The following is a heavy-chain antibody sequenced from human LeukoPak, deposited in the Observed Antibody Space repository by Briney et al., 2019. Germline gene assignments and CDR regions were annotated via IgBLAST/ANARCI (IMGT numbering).Heavy chain of an antibody. CDR2: ISCSSTSI. D-gene: IGHD1-14*01. V-gene: IGHV3-48*01. Sequence: AGGSLRLSCAASGLTFSSYSMNWVRQAPGKGLEWVSYISCSSTSIYYADSVKGRFTISRDNAKNSLYLQMNSLRAEDTAVYYCASIDGNNYYGMDVWGQGTTVTVSS. J-gene: IGHJ6*02. CDR1: GLTFSSYS. CDR3: ASIDGNNYYGMDV.